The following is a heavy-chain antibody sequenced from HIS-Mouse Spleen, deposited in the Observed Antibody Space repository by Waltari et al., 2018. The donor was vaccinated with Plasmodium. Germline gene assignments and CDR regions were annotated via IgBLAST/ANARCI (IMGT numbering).Heavy chain of an antibody. V-gene: IGHV3-21*01. CDR3: ARDHNWNYDY. CDR1: GIPFSSYS. J-gene: IGHJ4*02. D-gene: IGHD1-7*01. Sequence: EVQLVESGGGLVKPGGSLRLSCAASGIPFSSYSMNWVRQAPGKGLEWVSSISSSSSYKYYADSVKGRFTISRDNAKNSLYLQMNSLRAEDTAVYYCARDHNWNYDYWGKGTLVTVSS. CDR2: ISSSSSYK.